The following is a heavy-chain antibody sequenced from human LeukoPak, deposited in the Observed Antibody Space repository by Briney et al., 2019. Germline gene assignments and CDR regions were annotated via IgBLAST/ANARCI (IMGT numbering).Heavy chain of an antibody. CDR2: IIPILGIA. CDR3: AEGHAAAGRYHYYYYGMDV. V-gene: IGHV1-69*04. Sequence: AASVKVSCKASGGTFSSYAISWVRQAPGQGLEWMGRIIPILGIANYAQKFQGRVTITADKSTSTAYMELSSLRSEDTAVYYCAEGHAAAGRYHYYYYGMDVWGQGTTVTVSS. D-gene: IGHD6-13*01. CDR1: GGTFSSYA. J-gene: IGHJ6*02.